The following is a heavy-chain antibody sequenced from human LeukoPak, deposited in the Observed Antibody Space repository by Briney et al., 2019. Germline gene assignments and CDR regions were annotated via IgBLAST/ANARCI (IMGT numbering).Heavy chain of an antibody. J-gene: IGHJ4*02. D-gene: IGHD3-10*01. V-gene: IGHV4-34*01. Sequence: SETLSLTCGVSSEFFSGYYWGWIRQPPGRGLEWIGDVNDSGTTKYNPTLKNRVTISIDTSKKQFSLNVKSVTAADTAVYYCARLPLGAFGEVLNFDCWGQGTPVTVSS. CDR3: ARLPLGAFGEVLNFDC. CDR1: SEFFSGYY. CDR2: VNDSGTT.